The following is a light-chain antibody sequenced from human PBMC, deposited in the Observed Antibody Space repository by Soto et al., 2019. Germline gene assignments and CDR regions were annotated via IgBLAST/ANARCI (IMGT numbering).Light chain of an antibody. Sequence: DIVMTQSPDSLAVSLGERATINCKSSQSLLFSSNNKNYLAWYQQKGGQPPKLLIYWASTRESGVPDRFSGSGSGTDFTLTITSLKAEDVAVYYCQQYYSPPLSFGGGTKGISN. CDR2: WAS. J-gene: IGKJ4*01. CDR3: QQYYSPPLS. CDR1: QSLLFSSNNKNY. V-gene: IGKV4-1*01.